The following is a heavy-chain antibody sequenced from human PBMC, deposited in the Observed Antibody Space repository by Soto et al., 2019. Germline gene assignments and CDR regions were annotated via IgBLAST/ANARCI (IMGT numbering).Heavy chain of an antibody. CDR2: INHSGST. J-gene: IGHJ4*02. CDR3: ARLGGSYAVPHFDY. CDR1: GGSFSGYY. Sequence: SETLSLTCAVYGGSFSGYYWTWIRQPPGTGLEWIGEINHSGSTNYNPSLKSRVTISVDTSKNQFSLKLTSVTAADTAVYYCARLGGSYAVPHFDYWGQGTLVTVSS. V-gene: IGHV4-34*01. D-gene: IGHD1-26*01.